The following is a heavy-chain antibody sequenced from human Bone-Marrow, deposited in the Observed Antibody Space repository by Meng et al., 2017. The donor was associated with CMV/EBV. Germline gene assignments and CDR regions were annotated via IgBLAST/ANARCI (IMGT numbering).Heavy chain of an antibody. J-gene: IGHJ4*02. CDR2: IYNSGRT. V-gene: IGHV4-59*12. CDR1: GGSISSYY. Sequence: SETLSLTCNVSGGSISSYYWSYIRQPPGKGLEWIGYIYNSGRTNYNPSLKSRVTISVDTYKNQFSLKLSSVTAADTAVYYCARDRWGSGSYGEGEFDYWGQATLVTVSS. D-gene: IGHD1-26*01. CDR3: ARDRWGSGSYGEGEFDY.